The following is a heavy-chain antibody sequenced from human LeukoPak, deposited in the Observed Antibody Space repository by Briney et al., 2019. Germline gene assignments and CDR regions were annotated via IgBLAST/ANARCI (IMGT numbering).Heavy chain of an antibody. V-gene: IGHV6-1*01. D-gene: IGHD3-3*01. Sequence: SQTLSLTCAISGDSVSSNSAAWHWIRQSPSRGLEWLGGTYYRSKLYNDYAVSVKSRITINPDTSKNQFSLQLTSVTAADTAVYYCARHLRGDFWGGYPADDWGQGSLVIISS. CDR2: TYYRSKLYN. CDR3: ARHLRGDFWGGYPADD. J-gene: IGHJ4*02. CDR1: GDSVSSNSAA.